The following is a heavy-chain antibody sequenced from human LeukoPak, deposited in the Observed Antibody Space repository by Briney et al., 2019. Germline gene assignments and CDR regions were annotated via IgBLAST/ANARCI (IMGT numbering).Heavy chain of an antibody. J-gene: IGHJ6*02. V-gene: IGHV3-53*01. Sequence: GGSLRLSCASSGLNVSRNYMSWVRQAPGKGPQWVSVIYAVYSGATIHYADSVKGRFTISRDNSKNTLYLQMNSLRAEDTAVYYCAKDSTYGSDPLIPMDVWGQGTTVTVSS. CDR1: GLNVSRNY. D-gene: IGHD3-10*01. CDR2: IYAVYSGATI. CDR3: AKDSTYGSDPLIPMDV.